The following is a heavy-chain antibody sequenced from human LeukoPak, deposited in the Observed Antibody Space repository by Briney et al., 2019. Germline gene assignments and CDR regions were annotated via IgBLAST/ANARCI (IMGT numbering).Heavy chain of an antibody. V-gene: IGHV3-9*01. CDR3: TADDAGDLDY. CDR2: ILSDGTTV. J-gene: IGHJ4*02. D-gene: IGHD2-8*01. CDR1: GFAFQSYA. Sequence: GGSLRLSCAASGFAFQSYALHWLRQAPGKGLEWVSGILSDGTTVGYADSVRGRFTISRDNAKNPLYLQMNSLRTEDSALYYCTADDAGDLDYWGQGTLVTVSS.